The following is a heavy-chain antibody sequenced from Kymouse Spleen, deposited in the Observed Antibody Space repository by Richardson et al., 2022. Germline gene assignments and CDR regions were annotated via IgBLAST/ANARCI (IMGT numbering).Heavy chain of an antibody. Sequence: QVQLVESGGGVVQPGRSLRLSCAASGFTFSSYGMHWVRQAPGKGLEWVAVIWYDGSNKYYADSVKGRFTISRDNSKNTLYLQMNSLRAEDTAVYYCARDNGYYGSGSPDYWGQGTLVTVSS. CDR3: ARDNGYYGSGSPDY. D-gene: IGHD3-10*01. CDR1: GFTFSSYG. CDR2: IWYDGSNK. V-gene: IGHV3-33*01. J-gene: IGHJ4*02.